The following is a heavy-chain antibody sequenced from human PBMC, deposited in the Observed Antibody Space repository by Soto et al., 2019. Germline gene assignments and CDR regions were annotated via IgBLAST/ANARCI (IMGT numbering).Heavy chain of an antibody. CDR1: GGTFSSYT. CDR3: ARVVVGSRLSLDY. V-gene: IGHV1-69*01. CDR2: ISPIFGTP. D-gene: IGHD1-26*01. Sequence: QVQLVQSGAEVQKPGSSVTVSCKASGGTFSSYTISWVRQAPGQGLEWMAGISPIFGTPIYAQKFQDRVMITADDSTMTAYMEINRLTSEDTAVYYCARVVVGSRLSLDYWGQGTLVTISS. J-gene: IGHJ4*02.